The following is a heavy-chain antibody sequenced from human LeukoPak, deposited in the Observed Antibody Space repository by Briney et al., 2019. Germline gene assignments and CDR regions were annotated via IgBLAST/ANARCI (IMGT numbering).Heavy chain of an antibody. CDR2: ISWGGGST. D-gene: IGHD3-10*01. CDR3: ARDLKSGY. CDR1: GFTFDDYA. J-gene: IGHJ4*02. V-gene: IGHV3-43*02. Sequence: GGSLRLSCAASGFTFDDYAMHWVRQAPGKGLEWVSLISWGGGSTYYADSVKGRFTISRDNNKNSLYLQMNSLKPEDTALYYCARDLKSGYWGQGTLVTVSS.